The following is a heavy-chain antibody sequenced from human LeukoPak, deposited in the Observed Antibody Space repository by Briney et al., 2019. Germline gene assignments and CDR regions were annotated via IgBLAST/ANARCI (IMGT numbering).Heavy chain of an antibody. CDR2: ISSSGSTI. J-gene: IGHJ4*02. Sequence: GGSLRLSCAASGFTFSSYEMNWVRQAPGKGLEWVSYISSSGSTIYYADSVKGRFTISRDNAKNSLYLQMNSLRAEDTAVYYYARRGYARGGDFDYWGQGTLVTVSS. CDR1: GFTFSSYE. D-gene: IGHD2-2*01. CDR3: ARRGYARGGDFDY. V-gene: IGHV3-48*03.